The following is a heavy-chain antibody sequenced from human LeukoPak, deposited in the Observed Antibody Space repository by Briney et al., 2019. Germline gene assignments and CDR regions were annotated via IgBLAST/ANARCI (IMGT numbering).Heavy chain of an antibody. J-gene: IGHJ4*02. CDR3: ARRGWDLYDGGPFDY. CDR1: GGSSSGYY. Sequence: SETLSLTCAVYGGSSSGYYWSWIRQPPGKGLEWIGEINHSGSTNYNPSLKSRVTISVDTSKNQFSLKLSSVTAADTAVYYCARRGWDLYDGGPFDYWGQGTLVTVSS. CDR2: INHSGST. V-gene: IGHV4-34*01. D-gene: IGHD5/OR15-5a*01.